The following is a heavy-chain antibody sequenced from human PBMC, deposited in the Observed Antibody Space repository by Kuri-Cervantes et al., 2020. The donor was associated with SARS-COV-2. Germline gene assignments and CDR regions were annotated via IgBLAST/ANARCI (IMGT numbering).Heavy chain of an antibody. Sequence: SGTLSLTCTVSGGSISSYYWSWIRQPPGKGLEWIGYIYYSGSTNYNPSLKSRVTISVDTSKNQFSLKLSSVTAADTAVYYCARDLGQKRWLQYWYFDLWGRGTLVTVSS. J-gene: IGHJ2*01. CDR3: ARDLGQKRWLQYWYFDL. D-gene: IGHD5-24*01. CDR1: GGSISSYY. CDR2: IYYSGST. V-gene: IGHV4-59*01.